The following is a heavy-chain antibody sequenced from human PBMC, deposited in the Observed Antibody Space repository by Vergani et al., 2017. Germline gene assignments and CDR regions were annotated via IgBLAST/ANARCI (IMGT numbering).Heavy chain of an antibody. Sequence: QVQLVQSGAEVKKPGASVKVSCKASGYTFTSDDINWVRQATGQGLEWMGWMNPISGNTGYAQKFQGRVTMTTETSTSTTYMEMRSLRSDDTAVYYCARDRERHCNGADCPAPGDSQLDWWGQGTLVTVSS. CDR3: ARDRERHCNGADCPAPGDSQLDW. V-gene: IGHV1-8*02. J-gene: IGHJ4*02. D-gene: IGHD2-21*01. CDR2: MNPISGNT. CDR1: GYTFTSDD.